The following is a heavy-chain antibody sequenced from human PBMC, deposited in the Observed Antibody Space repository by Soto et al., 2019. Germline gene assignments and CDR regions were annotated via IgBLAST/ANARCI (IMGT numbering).Heavy chain of an antibody. CDR3: ARGPITQTSFIDH. CDR1: GFTFSSYP. J-gene: IGHJ4*02. D-gene: IGHD1-20*01. CDR2: ISYDGGNQ. Sequence: GGSLRLSCEASGFTFSSYPMHWVRQAPGKGLEWVTVISYDGGNQYYADSVKGRFTISRDDSKDTLYLQMHSLRSDDTAVYFCARGPITQTSFIDHWGQGTLVTVSS. V-gene: IGHV3-30-3*01.